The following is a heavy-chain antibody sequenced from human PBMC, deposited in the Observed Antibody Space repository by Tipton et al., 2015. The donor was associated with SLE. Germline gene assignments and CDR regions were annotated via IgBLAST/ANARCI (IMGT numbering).Heavy chain of an antibody. CDR3: ARGVGYEDL. V-gene: IGHV4-59*01. CDR1: GGSISSYY. D-gene: IGHD5-12*01. J-gene: IGHJ5*02. CDR2: IYYSGIT. Sequence: TLSLTCTVSGGSISSYYWSWIRQPPGKGLEWIGYIYYSGITNYNPSLKSRVTISVDTSKNQFSLKLNSVTAADTAVYYCARGVGYEDLWGQGTLVTVSA.